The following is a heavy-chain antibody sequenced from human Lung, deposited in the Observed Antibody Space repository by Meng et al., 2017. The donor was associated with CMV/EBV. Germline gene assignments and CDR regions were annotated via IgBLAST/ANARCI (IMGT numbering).Heavy chain of an antibody. CDR2: INANSGAT. V-gene: IGHV1-2*02. J-gene: IGHJ4*02. Sequence: YTFTGYYMHGVQQAPGQGLEWMGWINANSGATNYAQKFQGRVTMTRDTSITTAYMELSRLRSDDTALYYCARFNAIFYDSSGHYYDHWGQGTLVTVSS. D-gene: IGHD3-22*01. CDR1: YTFTGYY. CDR3: ARFNAIFYDSSGHYYDH.